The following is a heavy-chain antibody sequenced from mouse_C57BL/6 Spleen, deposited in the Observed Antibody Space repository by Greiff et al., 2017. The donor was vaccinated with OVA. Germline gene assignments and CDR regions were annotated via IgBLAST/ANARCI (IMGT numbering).Heavy chain of an antibody. J-gene: IGHJ2*01. CDR2: IDPSDSYT. V-gene: IGHV1-69*01. Sequence: QVHVKQPGAELVMPGASVKLSCKASGYTFTSYWMHWVKQRPGQGLEWIGEIDPSDSYTNYNQKFKGKSTLTVDKSSSTAYMQLSSLTSEDSAVYYCARGGTVELDYWGQGTTLTVSS. CDR3: ARGGTVELDY. D-gene: IGHD1-1*01. CDR1: GYTFTSYW.